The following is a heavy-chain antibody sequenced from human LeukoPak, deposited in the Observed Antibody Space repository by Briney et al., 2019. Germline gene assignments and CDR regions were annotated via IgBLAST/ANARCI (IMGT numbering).Heavy chain of an antibody. V-gene: IGHV3-21*04. Sequence: PGGSLRLSCAASAFSLSAYNMNWVRQAPGKGLEWVSSISYTGTYIYYADSVKGRFTISRDNAQNSLYLQMDSLRAEDTAIYYCVRDRGTYRPIDYWGQGTLVTVSS. CDR2: ISYTGTYI. D-gene: IGHD1-26*01. J-gene: IGHJ4*02. CDR3: VRDRGTYRPIDY. CDR1: AFSLSAYN.